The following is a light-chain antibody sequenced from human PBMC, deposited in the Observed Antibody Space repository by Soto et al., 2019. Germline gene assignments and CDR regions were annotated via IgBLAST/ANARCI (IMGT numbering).Light chain of an antibody. CDR1: NSDLGSYNL. V-gene: IGLV2-14*02. J-gene: IGLJ3*02. CDR3: SVWDDSLSAWV. Sequence: QSALTQPASVSGSPGQSITISCTGTNSDLGSYNLVSWFQQHPGKVPKVMIYEGTKRPSDVPDRFSGSKTDTSASLAISGLQPEDEADYYCSVWDDSLSAWVFGGGTQLTVL. CDR2: EGT.